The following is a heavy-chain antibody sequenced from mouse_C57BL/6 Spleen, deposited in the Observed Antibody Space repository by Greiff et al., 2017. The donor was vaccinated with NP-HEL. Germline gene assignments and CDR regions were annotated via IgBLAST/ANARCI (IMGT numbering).Heavy chain of an antibody. Sequence: VKLVESGPELVKPGASVKISCKASGYAFSSSWLNWVKQRPGKGLEWIGRIYPGDGDTNYNGKFKGKATLTADKSSSTAYMQLSSLTSEDSAVYFCARDDYGLDWWGKGTTLTVSS. V-gene: IGHV1-82*01. CDR1: GYAFSSSW. CDR3: ARDDYGLDW. D-gene: IGHD2-4*01. CDR2: IYPGDGDT. J-gene: IGHJ2*01.